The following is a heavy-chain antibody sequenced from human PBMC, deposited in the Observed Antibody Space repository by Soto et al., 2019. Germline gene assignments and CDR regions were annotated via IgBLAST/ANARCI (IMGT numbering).Heavy chain of an antibody. D-gene: IGHD4-17*01. J-gene: IGHJ4*02. CDR1: GYTFTRYD. Sequence: QVQVVQSGAEVKKPGASVKVSCKTSGYTFTRYDINWVRQAPGQGLEWMGWTNPKSGYTGSAQKFQGRITMARESSISTAYMELNSLTSEDTAVYYCARTDGDLDSWGQGTLVTVSS. V-gene: IGHV1-8*01. CDR3: ARTDGDLDS. CDR2: TNPKSGYT.